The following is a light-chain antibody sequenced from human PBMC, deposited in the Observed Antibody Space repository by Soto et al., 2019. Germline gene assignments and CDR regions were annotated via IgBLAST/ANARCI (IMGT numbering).Light chain of an antibody. CDR1: QSISSW. V-gene: IGKV1-5*01. Sequence: DIQMTQSPSTLSSSVGDRVTITCRASQSISSWLAWYQQKPGQAPKLLIYDASSVASGLPARFRGSGSGTEFTLTISSLQPDDFAAYYSQQCNSYSPWTFGQGTKVEIK. CDR2: DAS. CDR3: QQCNSYSPWT. J-gene: IGKJ1*01.